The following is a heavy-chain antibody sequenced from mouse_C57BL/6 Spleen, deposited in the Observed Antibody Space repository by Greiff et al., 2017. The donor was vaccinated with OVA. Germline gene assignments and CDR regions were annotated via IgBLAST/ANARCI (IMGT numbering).Heavy chain of an antibody. Sequence: EVQRVESGGGLVKPGGSLKLSCAASGFTFSSYAMSWVRQTPEKRLEWVATISDGGSYTYYPDNVKGRFTISRDNAKNNLYLQMSHLKSEDTAMYYCAREDSTGAMDYWGQGTSVTVSS. CDR1: GFTFSSYA. V-gene: IGHV5-4*01. CDR2: ISDGGSYT. J-gene: IGHJ4*01. CDR3: AREDSTGAMDY.